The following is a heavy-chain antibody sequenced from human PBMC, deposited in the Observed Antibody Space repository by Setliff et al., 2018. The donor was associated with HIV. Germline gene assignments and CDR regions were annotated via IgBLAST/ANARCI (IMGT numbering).Heavy chain of an antibody. V-gene: IGHV1-69*02. J-gene: IGHJ6*03. D-gene: IGHD3-16*01. Sequence: ASVKVSCKASGGTFSSYTINWVRQAPGQGLEWVGRSIPILGIGNDEQAQKFKGRVTFTADKSTSTVYMELSSLRSEDTAVYYCARCGAGEWHLYMDVWGKGTAVTVSS. CDR1: GGTFSSYT. CDR3: ARCGAGEWHLYMDV. CDR2: SIPILGIG.